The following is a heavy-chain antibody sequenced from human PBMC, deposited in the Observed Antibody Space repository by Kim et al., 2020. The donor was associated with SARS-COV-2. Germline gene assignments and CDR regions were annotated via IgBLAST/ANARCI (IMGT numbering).Heavy chain of an antibody. CDR3: AKSYGSGSYYHTLDAFDI. D-gene: IGHD3-10*01. Sequence: GGSLRLSCAASGFTFSSYGMHWVRQAPGKGLEWVAVISYDGSNKYYADSVKGRFTISRDNSKNTLYLQMNSLRAEDTAVYYCAKSYGSGSYYHTLDAFDIWGQGTMVTVSS. J-gene: IGHJ3*02. CDR2: ISYDGSNK. V-gene: IGHV3-30*18. CDR1: GFTFSSYG.